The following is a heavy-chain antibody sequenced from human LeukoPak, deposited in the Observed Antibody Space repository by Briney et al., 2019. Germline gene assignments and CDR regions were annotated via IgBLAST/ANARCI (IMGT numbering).Heavy chain of an antibody. Sequence: GGSLRLSCAASGFTFSSYAISWVRQAPRKGLEWVSAISGSGGSTYYADSVKGRFTISRDNSKNTLYLQMTSLRAEDTAVYYCAKDWGSGWRSVDYWGQGTLVTVSS. CDR2: ISGSGGST. CDR3: AKDWGSGWRSVDY. CDR1: GFTFSSYA. D-gene: IGHD6-19*01. V-gene: IGHV3-23*01. J-gene: IGHJ4*02.